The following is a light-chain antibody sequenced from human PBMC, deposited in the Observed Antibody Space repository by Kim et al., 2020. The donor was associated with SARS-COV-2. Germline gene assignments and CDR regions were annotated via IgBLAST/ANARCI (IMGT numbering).Light chain of an antibody. Sequence: QPVPTQSPSASASLGASVTFTCALTSGHSSYAIAWHQQQPEKGPRYLMSLNGDGSHSKGDGIPDRFSGSSSGAERYLTISSLQSEDEADYYCQTWDTDIRVFGGGTKLTVL. J-gene: IGLJ3*02. CDR1: SGHSSYA. V-gene: IGLV4-69*01. CDR2: LNGDGSH. CDR3: QTWDTDIRV.